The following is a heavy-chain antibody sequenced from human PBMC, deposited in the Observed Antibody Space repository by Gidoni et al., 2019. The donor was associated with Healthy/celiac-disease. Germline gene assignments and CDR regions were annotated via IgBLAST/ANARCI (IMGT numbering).Heavy chain of an antibody. J-gene: IGHJ5*02. Sequence: QVQMQESGPGLVKPSETLSLACTVSGGSIISYYWRWIRQPPGKGLEWLGYIYYSGFTKYNPSLKSRVTISVDTSKNQFSMKLRSVTAADTAVYYCARGKTGATLSWFDPWGQGTLVTVSS. CDR1: GGSIISYY. V-gene: IGHV4-59*01. CDR3: ARGKTGATLSWFDP. CDR2: IYYSGFT. D-gene: IGHD1-7*01.